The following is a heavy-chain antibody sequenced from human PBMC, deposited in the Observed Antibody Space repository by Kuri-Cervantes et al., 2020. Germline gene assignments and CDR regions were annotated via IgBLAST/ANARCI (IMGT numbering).Heavy chain of an antibody. V-gene: IGHV2-5*05. D-gene: IGHD1-26*01. CDR3: ARRIVGATGEMGAFDI. J-gene: IGHJ3*02. CDR2: IYWDDDK. CDR1: GFSLSTSGVD. Sequence: SGPTLAKPKQTLTLTCTFSGFSLSTSGVDVNWIRQPPGKALEWLALIYWDDDKRYGPSLKSRLTITKDTSKNQVVLTMTNMDPVDTATYYCARRIVGATGEMGAFDIWGQGTMVTVSS.